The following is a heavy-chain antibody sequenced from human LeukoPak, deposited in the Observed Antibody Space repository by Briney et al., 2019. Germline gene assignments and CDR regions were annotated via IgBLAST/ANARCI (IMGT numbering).Heavy chain of an antibody. CDR3: ARHDCGGDCYMPYYFDY. V-gene: IGHV4-39*01. J-gene: IGHJ4*02. Sequence: SETLSLTCTVSGGSISSSDYYWGWIRQPPGKGLEWIGSIYYSGSTYYNPSLKSRVTISVDTSKNQFSLKLSSVTAADTAVYYCARHDCGGDCYMPYYFDYWGQGTLVTVSS. D-gene: IGHD2-21*02. CDR1: GGSISSSDYY. CDR2: IYYSGST.